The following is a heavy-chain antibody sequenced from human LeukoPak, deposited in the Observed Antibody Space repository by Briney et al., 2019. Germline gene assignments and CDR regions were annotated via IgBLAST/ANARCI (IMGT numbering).Heavy chain of an antibody. V-gene: IGHV4-34*01. CDR1: GGSFSGYY. D-gene: IGHD3-22*01. CDR3: ARRRDYYDSSGYFYFDY. CDR2: INHSGST. Sequence: SETLSLTCAVYGGSFSGYYWSWIRQPPGKGLEWIGEINHSGSTNYNPSLKSRVTISVDTSKNQSSLKLSSVTAADTAVYYCARRRDYYDSSGYFYFDYWGQGTLVTVSS. J-gene: IGHJ4*02.